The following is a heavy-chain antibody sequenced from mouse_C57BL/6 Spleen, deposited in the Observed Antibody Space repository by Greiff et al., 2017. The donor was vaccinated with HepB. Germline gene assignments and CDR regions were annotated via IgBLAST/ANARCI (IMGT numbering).Heavy chain of an antibody. Sequence: DVMLVESGEGLVKPGGSLKLSCAASGFTFSSYAMSWVRQTPEKRLEWVAYISSGGDYIYYADTVKGRFTISRDNARNTLYLQMRSRKSEDTAMYYCTRGDDSPWFAYWGQGTLVTVSA. D-gene: IGHD2-4*01. CDR3: TRGDDSPWFAY. V-gene: IGHV5-9-1*02. CDR2: ISSGGDYI. CDR1: GFTFSSYA. J-gene: IGHJ3*01.